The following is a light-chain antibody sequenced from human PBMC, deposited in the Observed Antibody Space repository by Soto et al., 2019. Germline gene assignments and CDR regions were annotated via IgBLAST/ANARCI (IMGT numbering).Light chain of an antibody. V-gene: IGKV4-1*01. Sequence: DIVMTQSPDSLAVSLGERATINCKSSQSVLYSSNNKNYLAWYQQKAGQPPKLLIYWASTRESGVHDRFSGSGSGTDFTLTISSLQAEDVAVYYCQQYDTTPHTFGQGTKLQIK. CDR3: QQYDTTPHT. J-gene: IGKJ2*01. CDR1: QSVLYSSNNKNY. CDR2: WAS.